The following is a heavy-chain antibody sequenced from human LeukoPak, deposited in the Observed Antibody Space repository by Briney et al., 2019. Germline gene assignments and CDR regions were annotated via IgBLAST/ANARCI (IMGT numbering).Heavy chain of an antibody. J-gene: IGHJ4*02. CDR3: ARGQLRYYYDSSGYGY. CDR1: GFTFRSYA. CDR2: ISSSSSTI. Sequence: GGSLRLSCAASGFTFRSYAMTWVRQAPGKGLEWVSYISSSSSTIYYADSVKGRFTISRDNAKNSLYLQMNSLRAEDTAVYYCARGQLRYYYDSSGYGYWGQGTLVTVSS. D-gene: IGHD3-22*01. V-gene: IGHV3-48*01.